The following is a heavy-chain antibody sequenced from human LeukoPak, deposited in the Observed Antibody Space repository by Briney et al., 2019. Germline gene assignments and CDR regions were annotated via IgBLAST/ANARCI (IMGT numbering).Heavy chain of an antibody. Sequence: GGSLRLSCAASGFTFSNYHMNWVRQAPGKGLEWISYITISSTTRYYADSVKGRFIVSRDNAKNSLYLQMNSLRDEDTAVYYCARDKWLDYWGQGSLVTLSS. CDR3: ARDKWLDY. D-gene: IGHD5-24*01. J-gene: IGHJ4*02. CDR1: GFTFSNYH. V-gene: IGHV3-48*02. CDR2: ITISSTTR.